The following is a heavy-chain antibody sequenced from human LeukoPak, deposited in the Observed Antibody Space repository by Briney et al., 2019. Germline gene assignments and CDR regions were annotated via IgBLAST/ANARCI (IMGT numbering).Heavy chain of an antibody. J-gene: IGHJ4*02. V-gene: IGHV4-34*01. Sequence: SETLSLTCAVYGGSFSGYYWSWSRQPPGRGLEWIGEINHSGSTNYNPSLKSRVTISVDTSKNQFSLKLSSVTAADTAVYYCASEGYYDSSGWYYFDYWGQGTLVTVSS. D-gene: IGHD3-22*01. CDR1: GGSFSGYY. CDR3: ASEGYYDSSGWYYFDY. CDR2: INHSGST.